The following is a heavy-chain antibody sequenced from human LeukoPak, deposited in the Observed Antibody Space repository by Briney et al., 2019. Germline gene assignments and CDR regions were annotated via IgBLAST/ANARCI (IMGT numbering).Heavy chain of an antibody. CDR2: IFGGGGST. CDR1: GFTFSSYA. CDR3: AKGQRWFGDLYFDY. V-gene: IGHV3-23*01. J-gene: IGHJ4*02. Sequence: GGSLRLSCAASGFTFSSYAMSWVRQAPGKGLEWVSAIFGGGGSTYYADSVKGRFTISRDNSKNTLYLQMNSLRAEDTAVYDCAKGQRWFGDLYFDYWGQGTLVTVSS. D-gene: IGHD3-10*01.